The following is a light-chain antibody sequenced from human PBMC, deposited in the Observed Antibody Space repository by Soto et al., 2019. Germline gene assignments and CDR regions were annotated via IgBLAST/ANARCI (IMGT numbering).Light chain of an antibody. CDR1: ETISRY. V-gene: IGKV1-39*01. CDR3: QQSYITPLT. J-gene: IGKJ4*01. Sequence: DIQMTQSPSSLSASVGDRVTITCRASETISRYMNWYQHKPGQAPKLLIHAASTLQTGVPSRFSGSGSGTDFTLTISSLQPEDFAIYYCQQSYITPLTFGGGTKVDVK. CDR2: AAS.